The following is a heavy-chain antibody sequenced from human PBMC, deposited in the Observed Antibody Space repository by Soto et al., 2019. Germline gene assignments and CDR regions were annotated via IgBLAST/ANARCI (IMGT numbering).Heavy chain of an antibody. J-gene: IGHJ4*02. V-gene: IGHV4-61*01. CDR2: IDSTGGS. Sequence: QVQLQESGPGLVKPSETLSLTCSVSGGSVYRGSYYWSWIRQPPGKGPEWIGMIDSTGGSFFKPSLKSRLSMSIDTARNQFSLPLGYVTAADKAIYYCARGRADYGSGTKSLMFDSWGQGRLVAVS. CDR1: GGSVYRGSYY. CDR3: ARGRADYGSGTKSLMFDS. D-gene: IGHD3-10*01.